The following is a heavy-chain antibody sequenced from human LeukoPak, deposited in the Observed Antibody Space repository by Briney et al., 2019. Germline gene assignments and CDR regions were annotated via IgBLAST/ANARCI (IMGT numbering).Heavy chain of an antibody. V-gene: IGHV3-74*01. Sequence: PGGSLRLPCAASGFTFSIYWVHWVCQAPGKGLVWVSSINSDGSSTSYADSVKGRFTISRDNAKNTLYLQMNTLRAEDTAVYYCASLDYWGQGTPVTVSS. CDR1: GFTFSIYW. J-gene: IGHJ4*02. CDR2: INSDGSST. CDR3: ASLDY.